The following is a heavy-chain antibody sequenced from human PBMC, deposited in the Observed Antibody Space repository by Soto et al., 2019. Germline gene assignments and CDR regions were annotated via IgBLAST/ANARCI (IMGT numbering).Heavy chain of an antibody. D-gene: IGHD3-10*01. CDR3: ARAMVRGVITHYHYYMDV. CDR2: IYYSGST. J-gene: IGHJ6*03. CDR1: GGSISSGGYY. Sequence: QVQLQESGPGLVKPSQTLSLTCTVSGGSISSGGYYWSWIRQHPGKGLEWIGYIYYSGSTYYNPSLKSRVTISGDTSKNQFYLKLSSVTAADTAVYYCARAMVRGVITHYHYYMDVWGKGTTVTVSS. V-gene: IGHV4-31*03.